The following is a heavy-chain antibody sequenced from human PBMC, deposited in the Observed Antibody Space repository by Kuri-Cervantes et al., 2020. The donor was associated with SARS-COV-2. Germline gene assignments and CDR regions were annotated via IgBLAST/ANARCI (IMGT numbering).Heavy chain of an antibody. CDR2: IIPIFGTA. D-gene: IGHD3-10*01. V-gene: IGHV1-69*05. Sequence: SGKVSCKASGGTFSSYAISWVRQAPGQGLEWMGEIIPIFGTANYAQKFQGRVTITTDESTSTAYMELSSLRSEDTAVYYCARDWAYVDPGYFDYWGQGTLVTVSS. CDR1: GGTFSSYA. CDR3: ARDWAYVDPGYFDY. J-gene: IGHJ4*02.